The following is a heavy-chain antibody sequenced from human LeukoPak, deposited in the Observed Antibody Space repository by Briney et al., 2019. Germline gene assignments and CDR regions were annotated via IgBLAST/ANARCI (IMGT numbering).Heavy chain of an antibody. Sequence: GGSLRLSCAASGFIVSSYSLNWVRQAPGKGLEWVASINSISSYIYYADSVKGRFTISRDNAKNSLYLQMNSLRAEDTAVYYCARDLETDGYPRYYFDYWGQGTLVTVSS. CDR3: ARDLETDGYPRYYFDY. V-gene: IGHV3-21*01. D-gene: IGHD5-24*01. CDR2: INSISSYI. CDR1: GFIVSSYS. J-gene: IGHJ4*02.